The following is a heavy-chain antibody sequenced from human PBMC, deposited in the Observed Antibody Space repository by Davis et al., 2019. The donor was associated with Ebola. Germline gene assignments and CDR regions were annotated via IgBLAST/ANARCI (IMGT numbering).Heavy chain of an antibody. D-gene: IGHD1-7*01. Sequence: AASVKVSCKASGYTFTGYYLHWVRQAPGQGLEWMGRISTNSGDTVYAQKFQGRVTMTRDTSITTAYMELSRLRSDDTAVYYCARGGRELDYWGQGTLVTVSS. CDR1: GYTFTGYY. J-gene: IGHJ4*02. V-gene: IGHV1-2*06. CDR3: ARGGRELDY. CDR2: ISTNSGDT.